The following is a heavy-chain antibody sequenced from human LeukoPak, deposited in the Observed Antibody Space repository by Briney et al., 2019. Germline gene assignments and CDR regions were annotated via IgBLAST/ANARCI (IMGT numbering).Heavy chain of an antibody. V-gene: IGHV3-21*01. CDR2: ISSSSSYI. J-gene: IGHJ4*02. CDR1: GFTFGSYS. CDR3: ARGGANYYDILTGVDY. D-gene: IGHD3-9*01. Sequence: GGSLRLSCAASGFTFGSYSMNWVRQAPGKGLEWVSSISSSSSYIYYADSVKGRFTISRDNAKNSLYLQMNSLRAEDTAVYYCARGGANYYDILTGVDYWGQGTLVTVSS.